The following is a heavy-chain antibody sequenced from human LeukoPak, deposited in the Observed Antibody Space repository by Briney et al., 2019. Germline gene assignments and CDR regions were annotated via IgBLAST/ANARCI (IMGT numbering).Heavy chain of an antibody. CDR1: GGSFSGYY. CDR2: INHSGST. D-gene: IGHD2-21*01. Sequence: SETLSLTCAVYGGSFSGYYWSWIRQPPGKGLEWIGEINHSGSTNYNPSPKSRVTISVDTSKNQFSLKLSSVTAADTAVYYCALYSNYYYGMDVWGQGTTVTVSS. CDR3: ALYSNYYYGMDV. V-gene: IGHV4-34*01. J-gene: IGHJ6*02.